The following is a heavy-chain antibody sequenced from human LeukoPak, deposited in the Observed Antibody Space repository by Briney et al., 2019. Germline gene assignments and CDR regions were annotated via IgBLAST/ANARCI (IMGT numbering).Heavy chain of an antibody. V-gene: IGHV3-23*01. J-gene: IGHJ6*02. D-gene: IGHD5-18*01. CDR2: ISGSGGST. CDR3: ARRGYSTYGMDV. CDR1: GFTFSSYA. Sequence: GGSLRLSCAASGFTFSSYAMSWVRQAPGKGLEWVSAISGSGGSTYYADSVKGRFTISRDNSKNTLYLQMNSLRAEDTAVYCCARRGYSTYGMDVWGQGTTVTVSS.